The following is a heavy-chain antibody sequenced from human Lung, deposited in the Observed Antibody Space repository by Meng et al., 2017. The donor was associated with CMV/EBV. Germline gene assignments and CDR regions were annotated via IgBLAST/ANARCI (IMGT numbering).Heavy chain of an antibody. Sequence: GESLKISCAVSGFIVSSKYMTWVRQTPGKGLEWVSIIYTGGSASYADSVKGRFTISRDNSKNTLYLQMNSLRAEDTAVYYCATQAPPGITDKDYFYYGMDVWXQGTTVTVSS. D-gene: IGHD1-14*01. CDR1: GFIVSSKY. V-gene: IGHV3-53*01. CDR2: IYTGGSA. CDR3: ATQAPPGITDKDYFYYGMDV. J-gene: IGHJ6*02.